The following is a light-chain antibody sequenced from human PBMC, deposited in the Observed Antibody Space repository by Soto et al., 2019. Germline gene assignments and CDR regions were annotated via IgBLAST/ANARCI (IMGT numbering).Light chain of an antibody. CDR3: QHYGDSAWT. CDR2: DAY. J-gene: IGKJ1*01. Sequence: EVVLTQSPVTLSLSPGERATLSCRASQSFRGLLAWYQQKPGQAPRLLIYDAYNRATGIPPRFSVSGSGTDFTLTISSLEPEDSAVYFCQHYGDSAWTFGQGTRVEIK. CDR1: QSFRGL. V-gene: IGKV3-11*01.